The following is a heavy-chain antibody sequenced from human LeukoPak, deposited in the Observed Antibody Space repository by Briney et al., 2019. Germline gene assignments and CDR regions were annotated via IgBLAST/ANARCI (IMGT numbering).Heavy chain of an antibody. J-gene: IGHJ4*02. D-gene: IGHD3-10*01. CDR2: IFSDGYTK. Sequence: GGSLRLPCAASGFIFSTYGLHWVRQAPGKGLEWVAVIFSDGYTKYYAASVKDRFTISRDNSKNTLYLHMNSLIPGDTGVYYCARASGPFDFWGQGTLLTVSS. CDR1: GFIFSTYG. CDR3: ARASGPFDF. V-gene: IGHV3-33*01.